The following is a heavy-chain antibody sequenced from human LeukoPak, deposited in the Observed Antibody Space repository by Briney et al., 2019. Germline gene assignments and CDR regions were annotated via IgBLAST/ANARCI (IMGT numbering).Heavy chain of an antibody. CDR3: ARGAGATRIDY. Sequence: SQTLSLTCSVSGDSIISGTDYGSWIRQPAGKGLEWIGRIYTSGSTSYNPSLKSRVTISVDTSKNQFSLKLTSVTAADTAVYYCARGAGATRIDYWGQGTLVTVSS. J-gene: IGHJ4*02. V-gene: IGHV4-61*02. D-gene: IGHD5-12*01. CDR1: GDSIISGTDY. CDR2: IYTSGST.